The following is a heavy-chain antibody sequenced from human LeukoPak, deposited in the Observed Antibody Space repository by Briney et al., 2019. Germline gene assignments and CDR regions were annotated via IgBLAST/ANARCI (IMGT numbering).Heavy chain of an antibody. CDR1: GYTFTSYD. D-gene: IGHD3-10*01. Sequence: GASVKVSCKASGYTFTSYDINWVRQATGQGLEWMGWMNPNSGNTGYAQKFQGRVTMTRNTSISTAYMELSSLRSEDTAVYYCARVKRRGFGEWSDFDYWGQGTLVTVSS. V-gene: IGHV1-8*01. CDR2: MNPNSGNT. J-gene: IGHJ4*02. CDR3: ARVKRRGFGEWSDFDY.